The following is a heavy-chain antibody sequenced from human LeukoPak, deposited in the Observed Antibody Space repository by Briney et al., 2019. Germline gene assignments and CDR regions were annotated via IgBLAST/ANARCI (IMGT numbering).Heavy chain of an antibody. D-gene: IGHD3-10*01. V-gene: IGHV3-23*01. J-gene: IGHJ5*02. CDR2: ISGSGGSA. CDR1: GFTLSSYG. CDR3: ARTPDYYGSGSYVFDP. Sequence: GGSLRLSCAASGFTLSSYGMSWVRQAPGNGLEWVSAISGSGGSAYYADSVKGRFTISRDNSKNTLYLQMNSLRAEDTAVYYCARTPDYYGSGSYVFDPWGQGTLVTVSS.